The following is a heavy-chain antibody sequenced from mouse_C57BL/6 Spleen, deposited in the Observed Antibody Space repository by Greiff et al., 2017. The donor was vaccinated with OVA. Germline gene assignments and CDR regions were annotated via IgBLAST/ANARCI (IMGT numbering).Heavy chain of an antibody. CDR3: ARGYYGYAWVAY. CDR2: ISSGSSTI. Sequence: EVQVVESGGGLVKPGGSLKLSCAASGFTFSDYGMHWVRQAPEKGLEWVAYISSGSSTIYYADTVKGRFPISRANAKHTLFLQMTSLRSEDTAMYYCARGYYGYAWVAYWGQGTLVTVSA. CDR1: GFTFSDYG. V-gene: IGHV5-17*01. J-gene: IGHJ3*01. D-gene: IGHD2-2*01.